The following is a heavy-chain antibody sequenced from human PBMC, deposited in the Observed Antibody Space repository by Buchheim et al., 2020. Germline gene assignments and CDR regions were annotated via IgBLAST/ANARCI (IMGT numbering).Heavy chain of an antibody. CDR3: ARVPGIFRYFDS. D-gene: IGHD2/OR15-2a*01. V-gene: IGHV3-7*01. CDR2: KKQDGGER. J-gene: IGHJ4*02. Sequence: EVQLVESGGGLVQPGGSLRLSCAASGFNFGSVWMSWVRQAPGKGPEWVASKKQDGGERWYVYSVKGRFTISRDNAENSLFLQMNSLRAEDTAVYYCARVPGIFRYFDSWGQGTL. CDR1: GFNFGSVW.